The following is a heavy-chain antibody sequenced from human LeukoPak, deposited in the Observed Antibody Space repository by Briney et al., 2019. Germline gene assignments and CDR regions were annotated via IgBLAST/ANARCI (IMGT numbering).Heavy chain of an antibody. J-gene: IGHJ6*04. V-gene: IGHV4-34*09. D-gene: IGHD6-13*01. CDR2: INHSGST. CDR3: ARDRIAAAGTDGMDV. CDR1: GGSFSGYY. Sequence: SETLSLTCAVYGGSFSGYYWSWIRQPPGKGLEWIGEINHSGSTYYNPSLKSRVTISVDTSKNQFSLKLSSVTAADTAVYYCARDRIAAAGTDGMDVWGKGTTVTVSS.